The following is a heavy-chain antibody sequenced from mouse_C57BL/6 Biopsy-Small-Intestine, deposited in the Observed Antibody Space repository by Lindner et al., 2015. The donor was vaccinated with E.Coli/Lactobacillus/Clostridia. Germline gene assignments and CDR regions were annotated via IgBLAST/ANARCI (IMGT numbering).Heavy chain of an antibody. J-gene: IGHJ3*01. CDR2: IDPSDSET. V-gene: IGHV1-52*01. Sequence: VQLQESGAEMVRPGASVKLSCKASDYTFTSFWMHWVKQRPGQGLEWIGKIDPSDSETHYNQKFKDKATLTVDKSSNTVYMQLNSLASEDSAVYYCARGNEYDEGFASWGQGTLVTVSA. CDR1: DYTFTSFW. D-gene: IGHD2-4*01. CDR3: ARGNEYDEGFAS.